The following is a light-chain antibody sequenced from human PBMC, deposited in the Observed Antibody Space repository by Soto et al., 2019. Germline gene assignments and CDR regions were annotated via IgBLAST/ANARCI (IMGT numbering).Light chain of an antibody. J-gene: IGKJ1*01. CDR3: QQRSTWPLT. CDR2: DAS. Sequence: EIVLTQSPATLSLSPGERATLSCRASQSVGSYFAWYQQKPGQAPRLLIYDASNRATGIPARFSGSGSGTDFTRTISSREAEDFAVYYCQQRSTWPLTFGQGTKVEIK. V-gene: IGKV3-11*01. CDR1: QSVGSY.